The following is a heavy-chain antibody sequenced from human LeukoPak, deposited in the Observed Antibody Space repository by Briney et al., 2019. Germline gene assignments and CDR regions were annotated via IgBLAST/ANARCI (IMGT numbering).Heavy chain of an antibody. V-gene: IGHV3-21*01. CDR1: GFTFSNST. CDR3: ARDLRGSSSPGY. J-gene: IGHJ4*02. CDR2: ISSSSSYI. Sequence: GGSLRLSCEASGFTFSNSTMTWVRQAPGKGLEWVSSISSSSSYIYYADSVKGRFTISRDNAKNSLYLQMNSLRAEDTAVYYCARDLRGSSSPGYWGQGTLVTVSS. D-gene: IGHD6-6*01.